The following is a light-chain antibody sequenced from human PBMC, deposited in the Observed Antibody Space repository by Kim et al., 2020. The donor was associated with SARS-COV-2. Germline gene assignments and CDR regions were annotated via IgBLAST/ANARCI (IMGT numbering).Light chain of an antibody. V-gene: IGLV1-44*01. Sequence: QSVLTQPPSASGTPGQRVTISCSGSSSNIGSNPVNWYQQFPGTAPKLLIYTNNQWPSGVPDRFSGSKSGTSASLAISGLQSEDEADYYCAAWDDSLNGVIFGGGAQRTVL. CDR3: AAWDDSLNGVI. J-gene: IGLJ2*01. CDR2: TNN. CDR1: SSNIGSNP.